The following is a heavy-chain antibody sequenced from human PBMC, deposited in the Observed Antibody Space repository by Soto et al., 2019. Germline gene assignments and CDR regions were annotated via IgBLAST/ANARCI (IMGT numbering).Heavy chain of an antibody. CDR1: GYTFTSYY. V-gene: IGHV1-46*03. Sequence: QVQLVQSGAEVKKPGASVKVSCKASGYTFTSYYMHWVRQAPGQGLEWMGIINPSGGSTSYAQKFQGRVTRTRDTSTSTGYRERSSLRSEDTAVYYGARAPEKDWNGPCDYWGQGTLVTVAA. CDR2: INPSGGST. CDR3: ARAPEKDWNGPCDY. J-gene: IGHJ4*02. D-gene: IGHD1-1*01.